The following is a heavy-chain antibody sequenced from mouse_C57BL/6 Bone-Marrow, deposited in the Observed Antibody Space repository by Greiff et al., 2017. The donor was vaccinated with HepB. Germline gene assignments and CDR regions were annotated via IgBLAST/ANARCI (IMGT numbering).Heavy chain of an antibody. CDR3: ARPSLSYYYAMDY. Sequence: QVQLKESGPGLVAPSQSLSITCTVSGFSLTSYAISWVRQPPGKGLEWLGVIWTGGGTNYNSALKSRMSISKDNSKSQVFLKMNSPQTDDAARYYCARPSLSYYYAMDYWGQGTSVTVSS. V-gene: IGHV2-9-1*01. CDR1: GFSLTSYA. CDR2: IWTGGGT. J-gene: IGHJ4*01. D-gene: IGHD6-5*01.